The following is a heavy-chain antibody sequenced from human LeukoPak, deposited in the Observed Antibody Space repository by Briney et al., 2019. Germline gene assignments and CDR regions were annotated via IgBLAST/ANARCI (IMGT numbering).Heavy chain of an antibody. V-gene: IGHV3-48*03. CDR1: GFTFSSYE. D-gene: IGHD3-10*01. CDR3: AELGITIIWGV. J-gene: IGHJ6*04. Sequence: GGSLRLSCAASGFTFSSYEMNWVRQAPGKGLEWVSYISSSGSNIYYADSVKGRFTISRDNAKNSLYLQMNSLRAEDTAVYYCAELGITIIWGVWGKGTTVTISS. CDR2: ISSSGSNI.